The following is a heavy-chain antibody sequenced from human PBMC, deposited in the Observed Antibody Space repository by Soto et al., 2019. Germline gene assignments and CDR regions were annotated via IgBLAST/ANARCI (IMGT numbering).Heavy chain of an antibody. Sequence: HPGGSLRLSCAASGFTLSDYYMDWVRQLPGKGLEWVGRTRNKANSYTTEYAPSVKGRFTISRHDSEDSMYLQMNSLKTEDTAVYYCARDTGGSYDFWGQGALVTVSS. V-gene: IGHV3-72*01. CDR1: GFTLSDYY. D-gene: IGHD1-26*01. CDR2: TRNKANSYTT. CDR3: ARDTGGSYDF. J-gene: IGHJ4*02.